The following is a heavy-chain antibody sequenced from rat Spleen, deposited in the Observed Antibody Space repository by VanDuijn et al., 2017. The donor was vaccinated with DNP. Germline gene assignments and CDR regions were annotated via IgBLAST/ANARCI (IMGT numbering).Heavy chain of an antibody. CDR3: ARDFGYNVYAMDA. V-gene: IGHV1-43*01. J-gene: IGHJ4*01. CDR1: GYTFTSYF. D-gene: IGHD1-4*01. Sequence: QVQLQQSGAELAKPGSSVKISCEASGYTFTSYFIRWIKQTTGQGLEYIGYINTGGGGTKYNEKFKGKATLTVDRSSSTAFMQLSSLTPDDSAVYYCARDFGYNVYAMDAWGQGTSVTVSS. CDR2: INTGGGGT.